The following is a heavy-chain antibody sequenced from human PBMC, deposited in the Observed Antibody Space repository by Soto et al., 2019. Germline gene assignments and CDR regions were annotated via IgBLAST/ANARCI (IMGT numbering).Heavy chain of an antibody. D-gene: IGHD3-3*01. Sequence: SETLSLTSTVSGGSISSYYWSWIRQPPGKGLEWIGYIYYSGSTNYNPSLKSRVTISVDTSKNQFSLKLSSVTAADTAVYYCARSFRRFLEWLQDYYYYMDVWGKGTTVTVSS. CDR1: GGSISSYY. V-gene: IGHV4-59*01. CDR2: IYYSGST. J-gene: IGHJ6*03. CDR3: ARSFRRFLEWLQDYYYYMDV.